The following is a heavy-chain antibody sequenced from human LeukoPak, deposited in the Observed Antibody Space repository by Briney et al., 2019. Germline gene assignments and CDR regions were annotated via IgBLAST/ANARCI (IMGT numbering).Heavy chain of an antibody. Sequence: PGGSLRLSCAASGFTFSSYAMSWVRQAPGKGLEWVSSISSSSSYIYYADSVKGRFTISRDNAKNSLYLEMNSLRAEDTAVYYCASAREIQLWLPIYWGQGTLVTVSS. CDR3: ASAREIQLWLPIY. D-gene: IGHD5-18*01. J-gene: IGHJ4*02. CDR2: ISSSSSYI. CDR1: GFTFSSYA. V-gene: IGHV3-21*01.